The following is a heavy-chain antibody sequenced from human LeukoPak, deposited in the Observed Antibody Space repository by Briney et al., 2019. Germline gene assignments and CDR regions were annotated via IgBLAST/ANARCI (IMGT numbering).Heavy chain of an antibody. CDR2: INAGNGNT. J-gene: IGHJ4*02. Sequence: GASVKVSCKASGYTFTSYAMHWVRQAPGQRLEWMGWINAGNGNTKYSQKFQGRVTITRDTSASTAYMELSSLRSEDTAVYYCARDTWLQSLRPTPAIMGADYWGQGTLVTVSS. V-gene: IGHV1-3*01. CDR1: GYTFTSYA. CDR3: ARDTWLQSLRPTPAIMGADY. D-gene: IGHD5-24*01.